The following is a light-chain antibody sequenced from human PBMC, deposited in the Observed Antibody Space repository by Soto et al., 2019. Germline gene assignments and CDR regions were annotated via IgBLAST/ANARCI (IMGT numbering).Light chain of an antibody. J-gene: IGKJ4*01. Sequence: LVMTQSPATLSESPGERVSLSCRASQSIYDRLAWYQQKPGQTPRLLIYDASTRATGISGSFSGSGSGTEFTLTISSLQSEDFAVYYCQQYNRWPLTFGGGTKVDI. CDR1: QSIYDR. CDR3: QQYNRWPLT. CDR2: DAS. V-gene: IGKV3-15*01.